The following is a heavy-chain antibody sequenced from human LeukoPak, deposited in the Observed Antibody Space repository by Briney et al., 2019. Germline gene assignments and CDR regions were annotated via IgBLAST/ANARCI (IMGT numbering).Heavy chain of an antibody. D-gene: IGHD6-19*01. V-gene: IGHV3-48*01. Sequence: GGSLRLSCVASGFTFSSHDMNWVRQAPGKGLEWVSYISRSSNSKYYADSVKGRFTSSRDNAKNSLYLQMNGLRAEDTAVYYCAKVPIPYSSGWYLNYWGQGTLVTVSS. CDR2: ISRSSNSK. CDR3: AKVPIPYSSGWYLNY. CDR1: GFTFSSHD. J-gene: IGHJ4*02.